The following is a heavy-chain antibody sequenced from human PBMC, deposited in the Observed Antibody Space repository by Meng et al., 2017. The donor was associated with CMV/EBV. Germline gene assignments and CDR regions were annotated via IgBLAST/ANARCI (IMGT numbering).Heavy chain of an antibody. CDR2: IYPGDSHT. J-gene: IGHJ3*02. CDR3: ARHNGGGLVPEPDAFDI. Sequence: KVSCKGSGYSFTSYWIGWVRQMPGKGLEWMGIIYPGDSHTRYSPSFQGQVTISADKSISTAYLQWSSLKASDTAMYYCARHNGGGLVPEPDAFDIWGQGTMVTVSS. V-gene: IGHV5-51*01. CDR1: GYSFTSYW. D-gene: IGHD6-19*01.